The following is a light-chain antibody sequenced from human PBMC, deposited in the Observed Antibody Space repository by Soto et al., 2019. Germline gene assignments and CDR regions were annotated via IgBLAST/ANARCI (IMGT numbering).Light chain of an antibody. J-gene: IGKJ2*01. Sequence: EVLMTQSPATLSVSPGEKATLSCRASRTVRNNLACYQQKSGQAPRLLIYGAFTRATGIPARFSWSGSGTDFTLTISNLQSEDFVVYYCHQYINRPPDAFGPGTKVDIK. CDR2: GAF. CDR3: HQYINRPPDA. V-gene: IGKV3-15*01. CDR1: RTVRNN.